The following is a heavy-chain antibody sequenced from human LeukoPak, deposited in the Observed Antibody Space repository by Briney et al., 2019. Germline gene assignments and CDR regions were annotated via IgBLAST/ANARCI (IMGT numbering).Heavy chain of an antibody. V-gene: IGHV6-1*01. J-gene: IGHJ4*02. CDR3: AREVAGRDYFDY. Sequence: SQTLSLTCAISGEGASSTRAVGNWSRQSQSRGFSCLEGTYYRSKWYNDYAASVKSRITVNSDTSKNQFSLQLNSVTPEDTAVYYCAREVAGRDYFDYWGQGTLVTVSS. CDR1: GEGASSTRAV. CDR2: TYYRSKWYN. D-gene: IGHD6-19*01.